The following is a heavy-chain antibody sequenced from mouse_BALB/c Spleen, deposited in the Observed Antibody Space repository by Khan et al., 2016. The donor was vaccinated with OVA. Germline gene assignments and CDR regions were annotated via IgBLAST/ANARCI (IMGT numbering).Heavy chain of an antibody. CDR2: IDPANGDT. Sequence: VQLQQSGAEFLKPVASVKLSCTVSGFNIKDTYIHWVKQRPEQGLEWIGRIDPANGDTKYDPNFQGKATMTADPSSNTAYLLLSSLTSEDTAVYYCAYSLLLCAMDYWGQGTSVTVSS. CDR1: GFNIKDTY. D-gene: IGHD1-2*01. J-gene: IGHJ4*01. CDR3: AYSLLLCAMDY. V-gene: IGHV14-3*02.